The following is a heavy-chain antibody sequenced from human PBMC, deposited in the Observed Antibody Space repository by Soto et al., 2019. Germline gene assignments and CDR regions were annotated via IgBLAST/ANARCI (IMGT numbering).Heavy chain of an antibody. V-gene: IGHV1-8*01. CDR2: MNTNVNAT. Sequence: QVQLVQSGAEVKRPGDSVKVSCKASGFVFTSNDINWVRQAPGQGLQWMGWMNTNVNATDSPQEFKGRVVMTWNTSISTAYLEVGKLKSDDTAVYYCAGEVVEGSSIWLDPWGQGTLVVVSS. CDR1: GFVFTSND. CDR3: AGEVVEGSSIWLDP. D-gene: IGHD2-15*01. J-gene: IGHJ5*02.